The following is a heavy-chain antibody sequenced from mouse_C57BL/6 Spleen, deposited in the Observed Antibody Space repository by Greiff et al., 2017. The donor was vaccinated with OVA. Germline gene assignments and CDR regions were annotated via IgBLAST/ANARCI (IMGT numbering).Heavy chain of an antibody. CDR1: GYAFSSYW. V-gene: IGHV1-80*01. J-gene: IGHJ4*01. Sequence: SGAELVKPGASVKISCKASGYAFSSYWMNWVKQRPGKGLEWIGQIYPGDGDTNYNGKFKGKATLTADKSSSTAYMQLSSLTSEDSAVYFCAIEDYYYAMDYWGQGTSVTVSS. CDR3: AIEDYYYAMDY. CDR2: IYPGDGDT.